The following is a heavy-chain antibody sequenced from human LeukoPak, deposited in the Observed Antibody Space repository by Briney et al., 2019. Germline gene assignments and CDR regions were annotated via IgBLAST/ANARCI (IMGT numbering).Heavy chain of an antibody. CDR3: VRGPTVLYTYGSDWFDP. CDR2: IKQDGSEK. D-gene: IGHD2-15*01. CDR1: GFTFSSYW. Sequence: GGSLRLSCAPSGFTFSSYWMSWVRQAPGKGLEWGANIKQDGSEKYYVDSLKGRFTISRDNAKNSLYLQMNSLRAGDTAVYYCVRGPTVLYTYGSDWFDPWGQGTLVTVSS. V-gene: IGHV3-7*01. J-gene: IGHJ5*02.